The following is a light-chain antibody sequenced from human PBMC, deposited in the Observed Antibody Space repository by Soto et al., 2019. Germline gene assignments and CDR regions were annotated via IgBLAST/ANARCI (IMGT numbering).Light chain of an antibody. V-gene: IGKV1-39*01. CDR2: AAS. CDR1: QGVSNY. Sequence: DIQMTQSPSSLSASVGDRVTISCRASQGVSNYLIWYQQRQGRAPKLLIYAASNLVGGVPSRFSGSGSGTNFTLTIGSLQPEDFATYYGQQSYRTPHTFGQGTRLETK. CDR3: QQSYRTPHT. J-gene: IGKJ2*01.